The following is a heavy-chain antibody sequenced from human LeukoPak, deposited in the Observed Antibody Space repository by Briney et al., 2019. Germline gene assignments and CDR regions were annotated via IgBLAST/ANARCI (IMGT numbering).Heavy chain of an antibody. V-gene: IGHV1-2*02. CDR3: ANLLWFGELSPPHPDETYYYGMDV. D-gene: IGHD3-10*01. J-gene: IGHJ6*02. CDR1: GYTFTGYY. Sequence: ASVKVSCKASGYTFTGYYMHWVRQAPGQGLEWMGWINPNSGGTNYAQKFQGRVTMTRDTSISTAYMELSRLRSDDTAVYYCANLLWFGELSPPHPDETYYYGMDVWGQGTTVTVSS. CDR2: INPNSGGT.